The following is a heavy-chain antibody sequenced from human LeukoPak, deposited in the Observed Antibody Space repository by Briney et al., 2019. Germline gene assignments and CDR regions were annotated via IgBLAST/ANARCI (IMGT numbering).Heavy chain of an antibody. CDR2: IFGSGAGI. Sequence: GGSLRLSCTASGFSFSTYAMNWVRQAPGKGLEWVSVIFGSGAGINYAYSVKGRFTISRDNSKNTLYLQMNTLRAEDTAIYCAKDRTPDGFYSLDHWGQGALVTVSS. V-gene: IGHV3-23*01. CDR1: GFSFSTYA. D-gene: IGHD3-3*01. J-gene: IGHJ4*02. CDR3: AKDRTPDGFYSLDH.